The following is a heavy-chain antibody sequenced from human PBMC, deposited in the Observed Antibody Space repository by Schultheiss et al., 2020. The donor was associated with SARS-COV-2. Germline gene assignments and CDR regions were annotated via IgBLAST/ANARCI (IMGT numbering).Heavy chain of an antibody. D-gene: IGHD6-19*01. CDR3: ASENFSGWPGDYYYYGMDV. CDR2: ISAYNGNT. J-gene: IGHJ6*02. Sequence: ASVKVSCKASGYTFTSYGISWVRQAPGQGLEWMGWISAYNGNTNYAQKLQGRVTMTTDTSTSTAYMELRSLRSEDTAVYYCASENFSGWPGDYYYYGMDVWGQGTTVTVSS. CDR1: GYTFTSYG. V-gene: IGHV1-18*04.